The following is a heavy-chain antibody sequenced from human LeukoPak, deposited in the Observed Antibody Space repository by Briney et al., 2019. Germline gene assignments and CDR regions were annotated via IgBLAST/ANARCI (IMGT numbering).Heavy chain of an antibody. CDR2: IYYSGST. Sequence: SETLSLTCTVSGGSISSYCWSWIRQPPGKGLEWIRYIYYSGSTNDNPSLKSRVTISVDTSKNQFSLKLSSVTAADTAVYYCARAPLKWLPANWFDPWGQGTLVTVSS. CDR1: GGSISSYC. D-gene: IGHD3-3*01. CDR3: ARAPLKWLPANWFDP. V-gene: IGHV4-59*01. J-gene: IGHJ5*02.